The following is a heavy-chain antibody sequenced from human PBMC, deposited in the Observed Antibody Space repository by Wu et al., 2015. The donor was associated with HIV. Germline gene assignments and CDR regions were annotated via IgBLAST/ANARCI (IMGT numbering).Heavy chain of an antibody. CDR3: ARDGPDGFNPAXKWSTP. CDR1: GGTFSDYA. Sequence: QAQLVQSGAEVKKPGSSVKVSCKTSGGTFSDYAINWVRQAPGQGLEWMGGIIPFFGTPNYAQKFQGRVTITTDESMTTAYMELSSLKSEDTAVYYCARDGPDGFNPAXKWSTPWGQGPWSTVSS. V-gene: IGHV1-69*05. CDR2: IIPFFGTP. D-gene: IGHD5-24*01. J-gene: IGHJ5*02.